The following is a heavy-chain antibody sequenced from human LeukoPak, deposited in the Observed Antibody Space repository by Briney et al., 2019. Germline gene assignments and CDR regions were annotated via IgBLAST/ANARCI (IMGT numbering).Heavy chain of an antibody. CDR2: IHYSGDI. CDR3: ARVGWSGGSCYPDY. J-gene: IGHJ4*02. CDR1: GASISTSY. V-gene: IGHV4-59*01. D-gene: IGHD2-15*01. Sequence: KPSETLSLTCTVSGASISTSYWYWIRQPPGKGLEWIGYIHYSGDINYNPSLKSRVTISAYTSKSQLSLKLSSVTAADTAVYYCARVGWSGGSCYPDYWGQGTLVTVSS.